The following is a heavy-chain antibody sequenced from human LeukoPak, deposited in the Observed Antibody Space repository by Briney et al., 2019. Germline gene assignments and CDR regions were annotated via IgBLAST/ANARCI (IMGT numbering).Heavy chain of an antibody. J-gene: IGHJ4*02. D-gene: IGHD3-22*01. CDR3: AKDVGYYDSSGTLY. Sequence: PGGSLRLSCAASGFTFSSYAMSWVRQAPGKGLEWVSAISGGGGSTYYADSVKGRFTISRDNSKNTLYLQMNSLRAEDTAVYYCAKDVGYYDSSGTLYWGQGTLVTVSS. V-gene: IGHV3-23*01. CDR1: GFTFSSYA. CDR2: ISGGGGST.